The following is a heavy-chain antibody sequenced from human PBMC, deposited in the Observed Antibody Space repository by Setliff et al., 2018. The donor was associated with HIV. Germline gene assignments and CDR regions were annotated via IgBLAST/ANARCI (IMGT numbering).Heavy chain of an antibody. CDR3: ARGSWVGATTPTDY. D-gene: IGHD1-26*01. J-gene: IGHJ4*02. V-gene: IGHV4-59*08. CDR1: GGSITGHY. CDR2: ISYSGST. Sequence: SETLSLTCTVSGGSITGHYWSWIRQPPGKGPEWIGYISYSGSTSYNSSLKSRVTMSVDASQRQFSLNLTSVTAADTAVYYCARGSWVGATTPTDYWGRGKLVTVSS.